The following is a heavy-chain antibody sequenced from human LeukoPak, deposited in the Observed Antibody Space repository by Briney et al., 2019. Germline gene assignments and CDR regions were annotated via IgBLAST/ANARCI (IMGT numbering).Heavy chain of an antibody. D-gene: IGHD6-6*01. J-gene: IGHJ4*02. V-gene: IGHV3-7*01. CDR1: GFTFSSYW. CDR2: IKQDGSEK. Sequence: PGGSLRLSCAASGFTFSSYWMSWVRQAPGKGLEWVANIKQDGSEKYYVDSVKGRFTISRDNAKNSLYLQMNSLRAEDTAVYYCATILGGIAARPFDYWGQGTLVTVSS. CDR3: ATILGGIAARPFDY.